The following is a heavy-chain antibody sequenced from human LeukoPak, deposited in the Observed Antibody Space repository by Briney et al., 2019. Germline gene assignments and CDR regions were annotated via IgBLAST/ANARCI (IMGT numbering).Heavy chain of an antibody. Sequence: QTGGSLRLSCAASGFTFSSYAMSWVRQAPGKGLEWVSAISGSGGSTYYADSVKGRFTISRDNSKNTLYLQMNSLRAEDTAVYYCAKDKHIVVVTAIRRTYYFDYWGQGTLVTVSS. CDR3: AKDKHIVVVTAIRRTYYFDY. J-gene: IGHJ4*02. CDR1: GFTFSSYA. V-gene: IGHV3-23*01. CDR2: ISGSGGST. D-gene: IGHD2-21*02.